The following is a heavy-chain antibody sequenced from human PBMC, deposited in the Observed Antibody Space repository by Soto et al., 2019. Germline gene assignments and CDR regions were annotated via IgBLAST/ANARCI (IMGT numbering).Heavy chain of an antibody. Sequence: QVQLVQSGAEVKKPGSSVKVSCKASGGTFSSYAISWVRQAPGQGLEWMGGFIPLFGTANYAQKFQGRVTITADESTSTAYRELSSLRSEDTAVYYCARCSGGSCYLNWFDPWGQGTLVTVSS. CDR1: GGTFSSYA. V-gene: IGHV1-69*01. D-gene: IGHD2-15*01. CDR2: FIPLFGTA. J-gene: IGHJ5*02. CDR3: ARCSGGSCYLNWFDP.